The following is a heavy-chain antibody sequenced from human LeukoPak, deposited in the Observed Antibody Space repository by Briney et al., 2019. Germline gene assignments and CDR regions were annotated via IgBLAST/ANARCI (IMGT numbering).Heavy chain of an antibody. V-gene: IGHV1-18*01. CDR1: GYTFTSYG. D-gene: IGHD3-3*01. CDR3: ARGGFSGEWFSDLDY. J-gene: IGHJ4*02. Sequence: GASVKVSCKASGYTFTSYGLSWVRQAPGQGLEWMGWLNTFKGKTHFAQNFQGRVNMTTDASTRTAHMELRSLRSDDTAVYYCARGGFSGEWFSDLDYWGQGTLVTVSS. CDR2: LNTFKGKT.